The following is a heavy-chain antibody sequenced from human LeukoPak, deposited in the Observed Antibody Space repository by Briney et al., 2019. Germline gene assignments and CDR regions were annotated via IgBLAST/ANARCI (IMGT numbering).Heavy chain of an antibody. J-gene: IGHJ3*02. Sequence: PSETLSLTCSVSRGSISSAGYYWNWIRQSPGKGLEWIGYISHTGATFYNPSLKSRLSISLDASRNQFSLTLSSLTAADTAMYYCAFFEHDAFDTWGQGTMVTVSS. CDR1: RGSISSAGYY. CDR2: ISHTGAT. D-gene: IGHD1/OR15-1a*01. V-gene: IGHV4-30-4*01. CDR3: AFFEHDAFDT.